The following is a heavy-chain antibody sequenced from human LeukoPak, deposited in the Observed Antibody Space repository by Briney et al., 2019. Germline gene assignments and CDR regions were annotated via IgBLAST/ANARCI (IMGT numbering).Heavy chain of an antibody. CDR3: ARGTWELLSGGSIDY. CDR1: GGSISSGSYY. Sequence: SETLSLTCTVSGGSISSGSYYWSWIRQPAGKGLEWIGRIYTSGSTNYNPSLKSQVTISVDTSKNQFSLKLSSVTAADTAVYYCARGTWELLSGGSIDYWGQGTLVTVSS. V-gene: IGHV4-61*02. D-gene: IGHD1-26*01. CDR2: IYTSGST. J-gene: IGHJ4*02.